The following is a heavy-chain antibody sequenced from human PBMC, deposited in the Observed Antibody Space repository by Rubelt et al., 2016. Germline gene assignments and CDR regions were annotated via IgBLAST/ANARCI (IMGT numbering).Heavy chain of an antibody. CDR3: ARVSPHYYYYMDV. V-gene: IGHV4-38-2*02. J-gene: IGHJ6*03. CDR2: IYHSGST. CDR1: GYSISSGYY. Sequence: QVQLQESGPGLVKPSETLSLTCTVSGYSISSGYYWGWIRQPPGKGLEWIGSIYHSGSTYYNPSLKSRVTISVDTSKNQFSLKLSSVTAADTAAYYCARVSPHYYYYMDVWGKGTTVTVSS.